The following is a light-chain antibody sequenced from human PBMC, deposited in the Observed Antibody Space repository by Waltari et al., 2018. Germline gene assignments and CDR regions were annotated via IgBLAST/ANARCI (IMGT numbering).Light chain of an antibody. CDR2: AAS. Sequence: DIQMTQSPSSLSAFVGDTVTITCRASQDISTWLTWYQQKPGKAPKLLIFAASSLQRGVPSRFSGSGSGTDFTLTITSLQPEDFATYYCQQANSFPYTFGPGTKVEI. CDR1: QDISTW. CDR3: QQANSFPYT. V-gene: IGKV1D-12*01. J-gene: IGKJ2*01.